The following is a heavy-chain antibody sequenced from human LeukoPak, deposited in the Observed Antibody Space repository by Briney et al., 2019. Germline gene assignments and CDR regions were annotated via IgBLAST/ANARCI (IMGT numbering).Heavy chain of an antibody. CDR2: ISSGDNTI. Sequence: TGGSLRLSCAASGFTFSDYYMSWIRQAPGKGLEWVSYISSGDNTIYYADSVKGRFTMSRDNAKNSLYLQMNSLRAEDTAVYYCARDRGQTGYYWSYYYYMDVWGIGTTVTVSS. V-gene: IGHV3-11*04. CDR3: ARDRGQTGYYWSYYYYMDV. J-gene: IGHJ6*03. CDR1: GFTFSDYY. D-gene: IGHD3-9*01.